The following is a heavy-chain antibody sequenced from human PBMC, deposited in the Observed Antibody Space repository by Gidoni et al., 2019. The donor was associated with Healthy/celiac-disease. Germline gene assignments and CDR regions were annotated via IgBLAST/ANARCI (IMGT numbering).Heavy chain of an antibody. D-gene: IGHD5-18*01. CDR1: GGSISTYY. Sequence: QVQLQESGPGLVKPSETLSLTCTVSGGSISTYYWSWNRQPPGKGLEWIGYIYYSGSTNYNPSLKSRVTISVDTSKNQFSLKLSSVTAADTAVYYCVRGVGYSYFLDYWGQGTLVTVSS. V-gene: IGHV4-59*01. CDR3: VRGVGYSYFLDY. J-gene: IGHJ4*02. CDR2: IYYSGST.